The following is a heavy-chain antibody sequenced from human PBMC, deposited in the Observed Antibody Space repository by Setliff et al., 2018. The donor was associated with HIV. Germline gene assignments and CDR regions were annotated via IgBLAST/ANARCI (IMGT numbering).Heavy chain of an antibody. CDR2: SHYSGSA. V-gene: IGHV4-59*08. CDR1: GGSIGSHY. D-gene: IGHD3-10*01. J-gene: IGHJ4*02. CDR3: VRQGLTMNRGVPAPILYYFDY. Sequence: PSETLSLTCIVSGGSIGSHYWSWIRQPPGKGLEWIAYSHYSGSADYNPSLKSRVTISIDTPKSQFSLNLNSVTATDTAVYYCVRQGLTMNRGVPAPILYYFDYWGQGILVTVSS.